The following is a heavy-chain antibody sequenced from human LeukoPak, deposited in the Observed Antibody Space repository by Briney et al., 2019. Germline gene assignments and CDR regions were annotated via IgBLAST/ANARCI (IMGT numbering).Heavy chain of an antibody. CDR1: GYAFSGYY. Sequence: ASVKVSCKASGYAFSGYYMHWVRQAPGQGLEWMEWINPSNGGTNYAQNFQGRVTMTRDTSISTAYMELSSLTSDDTAVYYCARGPTYYDSSGYRLEYWGQGTLVTVSS. J-gene: IGHJ4*02. CDR2: INPSNGGT. D-gene: IGHD3-22*01. V-gene: IGHV1-2*02. CDR3: ARGPTYYDSSGYRLEY.